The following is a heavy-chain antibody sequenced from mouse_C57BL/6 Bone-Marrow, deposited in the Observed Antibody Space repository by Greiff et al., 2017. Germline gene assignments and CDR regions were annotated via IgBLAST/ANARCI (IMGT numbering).Heavy chain of an antibody. CDR3: TRPGGRGDWFAY. CDR1: GFTFSDAW. Sequence: EVMLVESGGGLVQPGGSMKLSCAASGFTFSDAWMDWVRQSPEKGLEWVAEIRNKANNHATYYAESVKGRFTISRDDSKSSVYLQMNSLRAEDTGIYYCTRPGGRGDWFAYWGQGTLVTVSA. J-gene: IGHJ3*01. V-gene: IGHV6-6*01. CDR2: IRNKANNHAT. D-gene: IGHD1-1*01.